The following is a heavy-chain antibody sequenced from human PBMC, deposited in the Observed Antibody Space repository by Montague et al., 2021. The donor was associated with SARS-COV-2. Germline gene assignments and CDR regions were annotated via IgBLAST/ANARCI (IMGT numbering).Heavy chain of an antibody. CDR1: GFSISSGYY. D-gene: IGHD3-3*01. V-gene: IGHV4-38-2*02. Sequence: SETLSLTCSVSGFSISSGYYWGWIRQTPGKGLEWIGSRYQNGATYYSPSLKRPVTILLDTSKNQFSLSLTSVTAADTAVYYCARSGVGIFDFSYRDSWGQGSLVIVSS. J-gene: IGHJ4*02. CDR3: ARSGVGIFDFSYRDS. CDR2: RYQNGAT.